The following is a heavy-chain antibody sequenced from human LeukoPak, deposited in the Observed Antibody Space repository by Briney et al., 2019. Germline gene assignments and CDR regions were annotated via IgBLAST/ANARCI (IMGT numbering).Heavy chain of an antibody. D-gene: IGHD3-22*01. CDR2: ISSSGTSI. V-gene: IGHV3-48*04. Sequence: TGGSLRLSCAASGFTFSNYSISWVRQAPGKGLEWVSNISSSGTSIYYADSVKGRFTISRDNAKNSLYLQMNSLRAEDTAVYYCATGEEGSYYDSRGYYSDIWGQGTMVTVSS. CDR1: GFTFSNYS. J-gene: IGHJ3*02. CDR3: ATGEEGSYYDSRGYYSDI.